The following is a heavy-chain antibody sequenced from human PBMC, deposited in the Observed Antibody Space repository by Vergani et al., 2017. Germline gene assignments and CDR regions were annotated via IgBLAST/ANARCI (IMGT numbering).Heavy chain of an antibody. CDR1: GLTFTYYG. D-gene: IGHD2-2*01. J-gene: IGHJ6*03. CDR2: IRNDGSNT. Sequence: VQLVESGGGVVQPGGSLRLSCEASGLTFTYYGMHWVRQAPGKGLEWVAFIRNDGSNTYYADSVKGRFSISRDNSKNTLYLQMNSLRAEDTAVYYCAREGVVPAASYYYYMDVWGKGTTVTVSS. V-gene: IGHV3-30*02. CDR3: AREGVVPAASYYYYMDV.